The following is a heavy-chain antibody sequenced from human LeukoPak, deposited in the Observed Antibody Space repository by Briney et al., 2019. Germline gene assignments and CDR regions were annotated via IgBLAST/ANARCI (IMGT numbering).Heavy chain of an antibody. CDR3: ARAGITGTNFDY. J-gene: IGHJ4*02. CDR1: GFTFSSYE. CDR2: IGTAGDT. D-gene: IGHD1-20*01. Sequence: PGGSLRLSCAASGFTFSSYEMHWVRQATGKGLEWVSAIGTAGDTYYPGSVKGRFTISRENAKNSLYLQMNSLRAGDTAVYYCARAGITGTNFDYWGQGTLVTVSS. V-gene: IGHV3-13*01.